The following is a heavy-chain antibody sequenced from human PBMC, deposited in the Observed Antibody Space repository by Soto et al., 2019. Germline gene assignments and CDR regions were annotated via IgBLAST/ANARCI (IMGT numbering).Heavy chain of an antibody. Sequence: RWSLRLSCAASVFTCSSYWMSWVRQAPGKGLEWVANIKQDGSKKYYVDSVKGRFTISRDNAKNSLYLQMNSLRAEDTAVYYCARDFGGNWPFDYWGQGTLVTVSS. J-gene: IGHJ4*02. CDR3: ARDFGGNWPFDY. CDR2: IKQDGSKK. V-gene: IGHV3-7*03. CDR1: VFTCSSYW. D-gene: IGHD3-3*01.